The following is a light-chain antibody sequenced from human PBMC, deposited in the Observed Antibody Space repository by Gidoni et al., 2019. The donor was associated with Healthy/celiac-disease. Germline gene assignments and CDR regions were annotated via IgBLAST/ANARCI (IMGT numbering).Light chain of an antibody. J-gene: IGKJ4*01. V-gene: IGKV3-20*01. Sequence: EIVLTQSPGTLSLSPGERATLSCRASQSVSSSYLSWYQQKPGQAPRLLIYGASSRATGIPDRFSGSGSGTDFTLTSSRLEPEEFAVYYCQQYGSSPLTFGGGTKVEIK. CDR3: QQYGSSPLT. CDR1: QSVSSSY. CDR2: GAS.